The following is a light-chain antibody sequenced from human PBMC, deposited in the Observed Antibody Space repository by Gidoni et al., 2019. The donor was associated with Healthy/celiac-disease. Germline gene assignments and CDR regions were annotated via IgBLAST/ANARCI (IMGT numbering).Light chain of an antibody. CDR3: MQALQTPWT. CDR1: QSLLHSNGYNY. Sequence: DIVMFQSPLSLPVTPGGPASISCRSSQSLLHSNGYNYLDWYLQKQGQSPQLLIYLGSNRASGVPDRFSGSGSGTDFKLKISRVEAEDVGVYYCMQALQTPWTFGQGTKVEIK. CDR2: LGS. J-gene: IGKJ1*01. V-gene: IGKV2-28*01.